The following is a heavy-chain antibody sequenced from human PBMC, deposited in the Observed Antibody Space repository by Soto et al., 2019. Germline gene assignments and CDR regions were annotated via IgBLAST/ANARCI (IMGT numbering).Heavy chain of an antibody. Sequence: GGSLRLSCAASGFTFSSYAMSWVRQAPGKGLEWVSAISGSGGSTYYADSVKGRFTISRDNSKNTLYLQMNSLRAEDTAVYYCAKDSYYDSSGYTDYWGQGTLVTVS. D-gene: IGHD3-22*01. CDR3: AKDSYYDSSGYTDY. CDR2: ISGSGGST. V-gene: IGHV3-23*01. CDR1: GFTFSSYA. J-gene: IGHJ4*02.